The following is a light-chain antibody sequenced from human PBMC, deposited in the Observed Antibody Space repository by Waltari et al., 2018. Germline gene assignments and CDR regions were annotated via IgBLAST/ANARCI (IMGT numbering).Light chain of an antibody. J-gene: IGKJ1*01. CDR2: GAS. Sequence: EIVLTQSPGTLSLSPGERGTLSCRASQSVSRFLAWYQQIPGQPPRLLIYGASTRATGIPDRFSGSGSGTDFSLTISRLEPEDFAVYYCQQYDRLPATFGQGTKVEI. V-gene: IGKV3-20*01. CDR1: QSVSRF. CDR3: QQYDRLPAT.